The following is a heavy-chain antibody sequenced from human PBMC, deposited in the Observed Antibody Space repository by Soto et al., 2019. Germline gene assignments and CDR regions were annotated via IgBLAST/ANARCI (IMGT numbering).Heavy chain of an antibody. CDR3: ERDEYYDSSGYSTGLHY. CDR1: GYTFTSYG. D-gene: IGHD3-22*01. Sequence: ASVKVSCKASGYTFTSYGISWVRQAPGQGLEWMGWISAYNGNTNYAQKLQGRVTMTTDTSTSTAYMELRSLRSDDTAVYYCERDEYYDSSGYSTGLHYWGQGTLVTVSS. V-gene: IGHV1-18*01. J-gene: IGHJ4*02. CDR2: ISAYNGNT.